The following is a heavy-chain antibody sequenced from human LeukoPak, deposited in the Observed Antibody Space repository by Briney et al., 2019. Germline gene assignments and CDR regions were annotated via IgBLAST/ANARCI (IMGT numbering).Heavy chain of an antibody. D-gene: IGHD3-10*01. Sequence: ASVKVSCKVSGYTFIGYYLHWVRQAPGQGLEWMGRINPSSGGTNYAQKFQGRVTMTRDTSINTAYLDLSNLRSDDTAVYYCARGPSGSDYWGQGTLVIVSS. CDR3: ARGPSGSDY. CDR2: INPSSGGT. J-gene: IGHJ4*02. CDR1: GYTFIGYY. V-gene: IGHV1-2*06.